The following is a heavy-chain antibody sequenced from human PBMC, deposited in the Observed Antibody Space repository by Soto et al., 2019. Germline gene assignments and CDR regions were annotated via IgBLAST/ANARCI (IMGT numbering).Heavy chain of an antibody. V-gene: IGHV4-30-2*01. D-gene: IGHD6-19*01. J-gene: IGHJ5*02. CDR1: GGSISSGGYS. CDR2: IYHSGSP. Sequence: QLQLQESGSGLVKPSQTLSLTCAVSGGSISSGGYSWSWIRQPPGKGLEWIGYIYHSGSPYYNPSLTSRVTISVDRSKNQFSLKLSSVTAADTAVYYCARVYSSGWYWFDPWGQGTLVTVSS. CDR3: ARVYSSGWYWFDP.